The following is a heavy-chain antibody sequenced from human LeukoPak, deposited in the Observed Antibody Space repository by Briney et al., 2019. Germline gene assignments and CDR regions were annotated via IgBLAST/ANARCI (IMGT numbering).Heavy chain of an antibody. J-gene: IGHJ4*02. Sequence: GGALRLSLAASGFTLSTYDMHWVRPAPGKGLEGVAVISCDGSDKYYAASVKGRFTISRDNCENTLYLQMNSLRAEDTAVYYCAKDLYSNPLVDYWGQGTLVTVSS. D-gene: IGHD4-11*01. CDR3: AKDLYSNPLVDY. CDR1: GFTLSTYD. V-gene: IGHV3-30*18. CDR2: ISCDGSDK.